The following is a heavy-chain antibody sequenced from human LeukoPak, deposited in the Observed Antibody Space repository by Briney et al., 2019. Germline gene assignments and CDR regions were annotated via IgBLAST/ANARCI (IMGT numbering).Heavy chain of an antibody. J-gene: IGHJ4*02. D-gene: IGHD3-22*01. V-gene: IGHV3-9*01. CDR2: ISWNSGSI. CDR1: GFTFDDYA. CDR3: AKDGGGYYYDSSGYYYWAH. Sequence: GGSLRLSCAASGFTFDDYAMHWVRQAPGKGLEWVSGISWNSGSIGYADSVKGRFTISRDNSKNTLYLQMNSLRAEDTAVYYCAKDGGGYYYDSSGYYYWAHWGQGTLVTVSS.